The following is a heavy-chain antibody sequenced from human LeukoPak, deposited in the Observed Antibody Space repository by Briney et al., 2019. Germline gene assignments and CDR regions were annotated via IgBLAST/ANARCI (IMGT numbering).Heavy chain of an antibody. Sequence: GGSLRLSCAASGFTFSGYWMTWVRQAPGKGLEWVANIKQDGSEKYYVDSMKGRFTISRDNTKTSLYLQMSSLRVEDTAVYYCARVRIGSGWSYFDYWAQGTLVTVSS. V-gene: IGHV3-7*01. J-gene: IGHJ4*02. CDR2: IKQDGSEK. CDR1: GFTFSGYW. CDR3: ARVRIGSGWSYFDY. D-gene: IGHD6-19*01.